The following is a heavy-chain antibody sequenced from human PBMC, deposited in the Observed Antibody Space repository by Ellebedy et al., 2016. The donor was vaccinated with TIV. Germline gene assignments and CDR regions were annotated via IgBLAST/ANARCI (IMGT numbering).Heavy chain of an antibody. CDR1: GGSISDSVW. J-gene: IGHJ4*02. V-gene: IGHV4-4*02. Sequence: MPGGSLRLSCAVSGGSISDSVWWSWVRQPPGKGLEWIGEIYQSGSTYYNPSLKSRITISVDKTKNQFSLRLSSVTAADTALYYCARATPQRLLDYWGQGTLVTVSS. CDR2: IYQSGST. CDR3: ARATPQRLLDY. D-gene: IGHD6-25*01.